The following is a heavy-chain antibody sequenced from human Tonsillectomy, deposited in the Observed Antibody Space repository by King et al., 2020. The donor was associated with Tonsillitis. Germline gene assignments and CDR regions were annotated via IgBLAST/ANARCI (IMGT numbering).Heavy chain of an antibody. D-gene: IGHD6-13*01. J-gene: IGHJ4*02. CDR2: IVVGSGNT. CDR3: AAGGYSSSWLDY. CDR1: GFTFTSSA. V-gene: IGHV1-58*02. Sequence: QLVQSGPEVKKPGTSVKVSCKASGFTFTSSAMQWVRQARGQRLEWIGWIVVGSGNTNYAQKFQERVTITREMSTSTAYMELGSLTSEDTAVYYCAAGGYSSSWLDYWGQGTLVTVSS.